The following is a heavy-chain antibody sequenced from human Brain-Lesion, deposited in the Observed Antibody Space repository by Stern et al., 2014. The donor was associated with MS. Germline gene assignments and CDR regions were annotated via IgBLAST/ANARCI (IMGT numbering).Heavy chain of an antibody. J-gene: IGHJ5*01. D-gene: IGHD3-10*01. V-gene: IGHV3-74*02. CDR2: VNNDGRRT. CDR1: GFTFSNYW. CDR3: ARGERWFDS. Sequence: VQLGASGGGLVKPGGSLRLSCAASGFTFSNYWMHWVRQAPGKGLVWVSRVNNDGRRTSYADSVKGRFTMSRDNAKNTLYLQMNSLRVEDTAIYYCARGERWFDSWGQGTLVTVSS.